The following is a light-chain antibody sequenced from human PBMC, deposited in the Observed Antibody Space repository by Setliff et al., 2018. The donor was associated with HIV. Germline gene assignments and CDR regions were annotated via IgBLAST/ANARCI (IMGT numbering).Light chain of an antibody. J-gene: IGLJ1*01. CDR1: SSDVGVYNY. CDR2: DVS. Sequence: SALTQPASVSGSPGQSITISCTGTSSDVGVYNYVSWYQHHPGKAPKLMIYDVSNRPSGVSNRFSGSKSGNTASLTISGLQAEDEADYYCSSYTSSSTPYVFGTGTKGTV. V-gene: IGLV2-14*03. CDR3: SSYTSSSTPYV.